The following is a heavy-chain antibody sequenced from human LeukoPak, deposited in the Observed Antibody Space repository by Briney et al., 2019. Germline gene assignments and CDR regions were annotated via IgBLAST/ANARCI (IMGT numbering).Heavy chain of an antibody. CDR1: GYTFTRYD. J-gene: IGHJ3*02. Sequence: ASVKVSCKASGYTFTRYDINWVRQSTGQGLEWMGWMNPNSGNTGYAQKFQGRVTMTRNTSISTAYMELSSLRSEDTAVYYCAREVPAASDAFDIWGQGTMVTVSS. CDR3: AREVPAASDAFDI. V-gene: IGHV1-8*01. CDR2: MNPNSGNT. D-gene: IGHD2-2*01.